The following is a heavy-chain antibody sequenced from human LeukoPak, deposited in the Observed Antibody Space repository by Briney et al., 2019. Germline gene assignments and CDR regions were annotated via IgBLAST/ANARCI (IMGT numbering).Heavy chain of an antibody. V-gene: IGHV3-49*04. D-gene: IGHD5-18*01. CDR3: SRGPMQLWLHYGMDV. CDR1: GFTFGDHA. CDR2: IRSKAYRGTT. Sequence: PGRSLRLSCAASGFTFGDHAMSWVRQAPGKGLEWVGFIRSKAYRGTTEYAASVKGRFTISRDDSNSIAYLQMNSLKTDDTAMYYCSRGPMQLWLHYGMDVWGQGTTVIVSS. J-gene: IGHJ6*02.